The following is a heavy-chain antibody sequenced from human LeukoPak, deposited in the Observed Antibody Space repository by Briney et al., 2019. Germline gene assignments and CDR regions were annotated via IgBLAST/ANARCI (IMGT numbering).Heavy chain of an antibody. CDR2: ISTNGGST. CDR3: ARNCSNGVCYIEGALDI. D-gene: IGHD2-8*01. Sequence: GGSLRLSCAASGFTFSSYAKHWVRQAPGKGLEHVSSISTNGGSTYYANSVKGRFTISRDNSKNTLYLQMGSLRAEDMAVYYCARNCSNGVCYIEGALDIWGQGTMVTVSS. J-gene: IGHJ3*02. V-gene: IGHV3-64*01. CDR1: GFTFSSYA.